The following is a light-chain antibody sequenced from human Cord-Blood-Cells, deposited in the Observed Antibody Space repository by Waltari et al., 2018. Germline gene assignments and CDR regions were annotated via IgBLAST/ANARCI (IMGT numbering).Light chain of an antibody. CDR1: STNIGAGYD. J-gene: IGLJ2*01. CDR3: QSYDSSLSAVV. V-gene: IGLV1-40*01. CDR2: GNS. Sequence: QSVLTQQPSVSGAPGQRVTISCTGSSTNIGAGYDVHWYQQLPGTAPKLLISGNSNRPSGVPDRFSGSKSGTSASLAITGLQAEDEADYYCQSYDSSLSAVVFGGGTKLTVL.